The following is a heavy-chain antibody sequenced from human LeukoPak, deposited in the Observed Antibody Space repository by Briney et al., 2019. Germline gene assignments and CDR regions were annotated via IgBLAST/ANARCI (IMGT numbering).Heavy chain of an antibody. D-gene: IGHD1-26*01. CDR3: ATDSRIVGATGSNDY. CDR2: IKEDGGAK. CDR1: GFTFSDYW. Sequence: PGGSLRLSCETSGFTFSDYWMSWVRQAPEKGLEWVANIKEDGGAKNYVDSVKDRCTISRDNAKNSLYLQMNSLRAEDTALYYCATDSRIVGATGSNDYWGQGTLVTVSS. V-gene: IGHV3-7*03. J-gene: IGHJ4*02.